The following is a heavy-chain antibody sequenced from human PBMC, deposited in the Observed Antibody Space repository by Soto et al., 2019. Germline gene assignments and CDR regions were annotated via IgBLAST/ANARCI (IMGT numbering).Heavy chain of an antibody. D-gene: IGHD4-4*01. V-gene: IGHV1-3*01. CDR2: INAGNGNT. CDR3: AGGKDDYSNYGMRGFDY. Sequence: GASVKVSCKASGYTFTSYAMRWVRQAPGQRLEWMGGINAGNGNTKYSQKFQGRVTITADESTSTAYMELSSLRSEDTAVYYCAGGKDDYSNYGMRGFDYWGQGTLVTVSS. J-gene: IGHJ4*02. CDR1: GYTFTSYA.